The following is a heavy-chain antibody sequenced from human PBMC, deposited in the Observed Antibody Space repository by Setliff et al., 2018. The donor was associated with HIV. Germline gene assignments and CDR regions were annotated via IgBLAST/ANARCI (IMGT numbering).Heavy chain of an antibody. CDR3: ARGWGHDGFDF. D-gene: IGHD7-27*01. CDR1: GGSFSGYD. J-gene: IGHJ3*01. V-gene: IGHV4-34*01. Sequence: PSETLSLTCAVYGGSFSGYDWSWIRQHPGKGLEWIGYIYYSGSTYSNPSLKSRVTMSIDTSKNQFSLNVSSVTAADTAVYYCARGWGHDGFDFWGQGTMVTVSS. CDR2: IYYSGST.